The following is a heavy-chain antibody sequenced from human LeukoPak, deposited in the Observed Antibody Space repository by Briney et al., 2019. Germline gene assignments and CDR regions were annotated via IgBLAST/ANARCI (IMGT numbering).Heavy chain of an antibody. V-gene: IGHV3-23*01. D-gene: IGHD2-2*01. J-gene: IGHJ4*02. CDR3: AKDKIDIVVVPATVDY. CDR1: GFTFSSYA. Sequence: GGSLRLSCAASGFTFSSYAMSWVRQAPGKGLEWVSAISGSGGSTYYADSVKGRFTISRDNSKNTLYPQMNSPRAEDTAVYYCAKDKIDIVVVPATVDYWGQGTLVTVSS. CDR2: ISGSGGST.